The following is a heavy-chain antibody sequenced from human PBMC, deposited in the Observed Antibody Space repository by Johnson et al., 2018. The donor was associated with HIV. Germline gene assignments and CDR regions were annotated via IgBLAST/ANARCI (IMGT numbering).Heavy chain of an antibody. CDR3: ARDGRGEQLVDQGDAFDI. D-gene: IGHD6-6*01. Sequence: QMQLVESGGGWVKPGGSLRLSCAASGFSFSDYYMSWIRQAPGKGLEWVAVISYDGSNKYYADSVKGRFTISRDNSKNTLYLQMNSLRAEDTAVYYCARDGRGEQLVDQGDAFDIWGQGTMVTVSS. V-gene: IGHV3-30*03. CDR2: ISYDGSNK. CDR1: GFSFSDYY. J-gene: IGHJ3*02.